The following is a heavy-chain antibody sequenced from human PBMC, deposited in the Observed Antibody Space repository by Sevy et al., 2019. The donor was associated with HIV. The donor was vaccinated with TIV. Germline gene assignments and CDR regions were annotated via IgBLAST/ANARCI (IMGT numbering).Heavy chain of an antibody. CDR2: IYSDGST. CDR1: GFSVNSNY. Sequence: GGSLRLSCAASGFSVNSNYMTWVRQAPGKGLDWVSIIYSDGSTKYGDALKGRIPISRDNSKNTMYVQMNSLRVEDTAVYYCARGGTIFGLVRHYFDYWGQGTLVTVSS. D-gene: IGHD3-3*01. CDR3: ARGGTIFGLVRHYFDY. J-gene: IGHJ4*02. V-gene: IGHV3-66*01.